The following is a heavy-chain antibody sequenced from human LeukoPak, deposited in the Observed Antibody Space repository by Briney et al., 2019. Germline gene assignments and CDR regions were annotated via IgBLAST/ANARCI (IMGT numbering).Heavy chain of an antibody. CDR3: AKDWGSSSGGWFDP. D-gene: IGHD6-6*01. CDR2: IRYDGSNK. CDR1: GFTFDDYG. Sequence: PGGSLRLSCAASGFTFDDYGMHWVRQAPGKGLEWVAFIRYDGSNKYYADSVKGRFTISRDNSKNTLYLQMNSLRAEDTAVYYCAKDWGSSSGGWFDPWGQGTLVTVSS. V-gene: IGHV3-30*02. J-gene: IGHJ5*02.